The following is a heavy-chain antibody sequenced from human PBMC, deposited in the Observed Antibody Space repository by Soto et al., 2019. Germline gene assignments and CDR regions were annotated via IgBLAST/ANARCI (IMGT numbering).Heavy chain of an antibody. CDR2: ISAYNGNT. Sequence: WASVKVSCKASGYTFTSYGISWVRQAPGQGLEWMGWISAYNGNTNYAQKLQGRVTMTTDTSTSTAYMELRSLRSDDTAVYYCARALVITIFGVVRRRTDAFDIWGQGTMVTVSS. J-gene: IGHJ3*02. CDR1: GYTFTSYG. CDR3: ARALVITIFGVVRRRTDAFDI. V-gene: IGHV1-18*01. D-gene: IGHD3-3*01.